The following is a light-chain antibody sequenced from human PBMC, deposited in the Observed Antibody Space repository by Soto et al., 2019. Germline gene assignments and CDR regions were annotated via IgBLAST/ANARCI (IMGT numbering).Light chain of an antibody. CDR3: SSYTSSSTLWV. CDR1: RSEIGHYDY. J-gene: IGLJ3*02. Sequence: QSALTQPASVSGSPEQSITISCTRTRSEIGHYDYVSWYQNDPGKAPKLVIYELSYRPLGDSTRFSGSKFGYTASLTISGLPAGDEADYLCSSYTSSSTLWVFGGGTKVTVL. V-gene: IGLV2-14*01. CDR2: ELS.